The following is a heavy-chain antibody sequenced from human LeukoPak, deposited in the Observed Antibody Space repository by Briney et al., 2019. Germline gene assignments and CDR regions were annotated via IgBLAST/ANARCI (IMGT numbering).Heavy chain of an antibody. D-gene: IGHD2-21*02. CDR1: GFTFSDYY. Sequence: KPGGSLRLSCAASGFTFSDYYMSWIRQAPGKGLEWVSYISSSGSTIYYADSVKGRFTISRDNAKNSLYLQMNNLRAEDTAVYYCARDQGYCGGDCFWENAFDIWGQGTMVTVSS. J-gene: IGHJ3*02. V-gene: IGHV3-11*04. CDR2: ISSSGSTI. CDR3: ARDQGYCGGDCFWENAFDI.